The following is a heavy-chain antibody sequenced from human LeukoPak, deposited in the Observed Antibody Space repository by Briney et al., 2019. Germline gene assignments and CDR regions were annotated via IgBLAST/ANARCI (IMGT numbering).Heavy chain of an antibody. V-gene: IGHV4-4*07. CDR2: IYTSGST. CDR1: GGSISSYY. D-gene: IGHD2-2*01. CDR3: ARGRCSSTSCLNWFDP. Sequence: SETLSLTCTVSGGSISSYYWSWIRQPAGKGLEWIGRIYTSGSTNYNPSLKSRVTMSVDTSKNQFSLKLSSVTAADTAVYYCARGRCSSTSCLNWFDPWGQGTLVTVSS. J-gene: IGHJ5*02.